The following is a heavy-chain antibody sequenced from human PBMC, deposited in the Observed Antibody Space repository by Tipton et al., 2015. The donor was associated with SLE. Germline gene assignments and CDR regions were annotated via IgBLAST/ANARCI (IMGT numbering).Heavy chain of an antibody. Sequence: SLRLSCAASGFTFSSYGMHWVRQAPGKGLEWVAVIWYDGSNKYYADSVQGRFTISRDESKNTLYLQMNSLRAEDTAVYYCAACRGEASRVDYWGQGSLVPVSS. CDR2: IWYDGSNK. D-gene: IGHD2-21*01. J-gene: IGHJ4*02. V-gene: IGHV3-33*08. CDR1: GFTFSSYG. CDR3: AACRGEASRVDY.